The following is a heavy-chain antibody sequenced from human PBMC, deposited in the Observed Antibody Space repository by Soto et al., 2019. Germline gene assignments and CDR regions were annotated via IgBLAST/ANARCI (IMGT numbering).Heavy chain of an antibody. CDR1: GYTFTSYA. D-gene: IGHD2-2*01. V-gene: IGHV1-3*01. CDR2: INAGNGNT. J-gene: IGHJ6*02. CDR3: ARDPTYCSSTSCYVYYYYGMDV. Sequence: ASVKVSCKDSGYTFTSYAMQWVRQAPGQRLEWMGWINAGNGNTKYSQKFQGRVTITRDTSASTAYMELSSLRSEDTAVCYCARDPTYCSSTSCYVYYYYGMDVWGQGTTVTVSS.